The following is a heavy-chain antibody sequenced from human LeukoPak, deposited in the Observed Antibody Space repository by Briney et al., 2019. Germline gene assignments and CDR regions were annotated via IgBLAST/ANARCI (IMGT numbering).Heavy chain of an antibody. CDR3: ARDHYYGSGRGDY. CDR1: GFTFSSYG. V-gene: IGHV3-33*01. J-gene: IGHJ4*02. Sequence: GGSLRLSGAASGFTFSSYGMHWVRQAPGKGLEWVAVIWYDGSNKYYADSVKGRFTISRDNSKNTLYLQMNSLRAEDTAVYYCARDHYYGSGRGDYWGQGTLVTVSS. CDR2: IWYDGSNK. D-gene: IGHD3-10*01.